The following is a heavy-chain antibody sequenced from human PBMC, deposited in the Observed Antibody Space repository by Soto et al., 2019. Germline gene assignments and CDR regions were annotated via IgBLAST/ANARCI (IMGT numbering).Heavy chain of an antibody. D-gene: IGHD2-15*01. CDR3: ARYGGNRDGY. V-gene: IGHV4-31*03. Sequence: QVQLQESGPGLVKPSQTLSLTCTVSGGSISSGGYSWSWIRQHPGKGLEWIGYIYYSGSTYYNPSLQSRVTISVDTAKNQVSLKLSSVTAAYAAVYHCARYGGNRDGYWGQGTLVTVSS. J-gene: IGHJ4*02. CDR2: IYYSGST. CDR1: GGSISSGGYS.